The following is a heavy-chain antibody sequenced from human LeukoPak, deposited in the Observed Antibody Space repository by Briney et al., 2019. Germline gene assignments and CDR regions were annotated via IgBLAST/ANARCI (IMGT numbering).Heavy chain of an antibody. J-gene: IGHJ4*02. CDR2: MNPNSGNT. Sequence: ASVKVSCKASGYTFTSYDINWVRQATGQGLEWMGWMNPNSGNTGYAQKFQGRVTMTRNTSISTAYMELSSLRSEDTAVYYCARRGYSYGYSNFDYWGQGTLVTVSS. CDR1: GYTFTSYD. CDR3: ARRGYSYGYSNFDY. D-gene: IGHD5-18*01. V-gene: IGHV1-8*01.